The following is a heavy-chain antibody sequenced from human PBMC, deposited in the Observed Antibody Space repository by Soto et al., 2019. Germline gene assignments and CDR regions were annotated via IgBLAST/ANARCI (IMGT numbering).Heavy chain of an antibody. D-gene: IGHD3-10*01. CDR2: VNVGNDYR. V-gene: IGHV1-3*01. J-gene: IGHJ4*02. Sequence: QVQLVQSGAEVKKPGASVKISCKASGFNFATHAIHWLRQAPGHSLEWMGWVNVGNDYRRYSQKFQGRVTFTRDTSASTAYMELTSLRSDDSAMYYCARGAVAFEDALLPDYWGQGSLFTVSS. CDR1: GFNFATHA. CDR3: ARGAVAFEDALLPDY.